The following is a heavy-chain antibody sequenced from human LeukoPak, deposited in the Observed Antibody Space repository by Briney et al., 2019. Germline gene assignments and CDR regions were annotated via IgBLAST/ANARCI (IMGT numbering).Heavy chain of an antibody. CDR2: ISGSGIST. D-gene: IGHD3-22*01. CDR1: GFTFSSYA. CDR3: ARHADPGYYYDSSGPRPFDAFDI. J-gene: IGHJ3*02. V-gene: IGHV3-23*01. Sequence: QTGGSLRLSCAASGFTFSSYAMSWVRQAPGKGLEWVSAISGSGISTYYADSVKGRFTISRDNSKNTLYLQMNSLRAEDAAVYYCARHADPGYYYDSSGPRPFDAFDIWGQGTMVTVSS.